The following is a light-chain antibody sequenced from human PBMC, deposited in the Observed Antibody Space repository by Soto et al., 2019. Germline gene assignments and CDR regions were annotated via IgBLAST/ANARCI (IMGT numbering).Light chain of an antibody. CDR2: EVS. CDR3: NSYTSNSTYV. V-gene: IGLV2-14*01. CDR1: SSDVGGYNY. Sequence: QSALTQPASVPGSPGQSITISCTGTSSDVGGYNYVSWYQQHTGKAPKLIIYEVSNRPSGVSNRFSGSKSGNTASLTIYGLQAEDEAVYYCNSYTSNSTYVFGTGT. J-gene: IGLJ1*01.